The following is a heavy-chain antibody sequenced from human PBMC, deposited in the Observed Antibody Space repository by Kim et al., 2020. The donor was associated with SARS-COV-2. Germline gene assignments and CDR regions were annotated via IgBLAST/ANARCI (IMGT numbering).Heavy chain of an antibody. J-gene: IGHJ6*02. CDR2: ISSSSSYT. D-gene: IGHD2-2*01. V-gene: IGHV3-11*06. CDR3: ARFCSSTSCYPAYSSSWYPYYYYYYGMDV. CDR1: GFTFSDYY. Sequence: GGSLRLSCAASGFTFSDYYMSWIRQAPGKGLEWVSYISSSSSYTNYADSVKGRFTISRDNAKNSLYLQMNSLRAEDTAVYYCARFCSSTSCYPAYSSSWYPYYYYYYGMDVWGQGTTVTVSS.